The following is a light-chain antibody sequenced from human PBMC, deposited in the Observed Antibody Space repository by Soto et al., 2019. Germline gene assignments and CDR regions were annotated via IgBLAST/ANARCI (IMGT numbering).Light chain of an antibody. J-gene: IGKJ1*01. Sequence: DIQMTQSPSSLSASVGDRVTITCRASQGIRTDLGWYQQKPGKSPKRLIYVASSLQSGVPSRFSGSGSGTEFTLTISSLQPEDFATYYCLQHNSYPWTFGQGTKVEIK. CDR3: LQHNSYPWT. V-gene: IGKV1-17*01. CDR1: QGIRTD. CDR2: VAS.